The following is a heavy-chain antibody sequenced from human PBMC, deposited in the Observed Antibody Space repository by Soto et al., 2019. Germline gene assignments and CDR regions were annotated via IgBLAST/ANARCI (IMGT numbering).Heavy chain of an antibody. CDR2: INPSGGST. J-gene: IGHJ3*02. CDR3: ARVEMATIKGNAFDI. Sequence: ASVKVSCKASGYTFTSYYMYWVRQSPGQGLEWMGIINPSGGSTSYAQKFQGRVTMTRDTSTSTVYMELSSLRSEDTAVYYCARVEMATIKGNAFDIWGQGTMVTVSS. D-gene: IGHD5-12*01. V-gene: IGHV1-46*01. CDR1: GYTFTSYY.